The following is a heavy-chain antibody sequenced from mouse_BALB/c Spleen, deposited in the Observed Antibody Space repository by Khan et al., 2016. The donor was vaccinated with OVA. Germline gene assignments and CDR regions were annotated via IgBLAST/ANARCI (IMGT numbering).Heavy chain of an antibody. CDR3: ARYYYGRSPDY. J-gene: IGHJ2*01. CDR2: INPSTGYT. D-gene: IGHD1-1*01. V-gene: IGHV1-7*01. CDR1: GYTFTSYW. Sequence: QVQLQQSGAELAKPGASVKMSCKASGYTFTSYWMHWVKQRPGQGLEWIGYINPSTGYTEYNQKFKDKATLTADKSSSTAYMQLSSLTSEDSAVYYCARYYYGRSPDYWGQGTTLTVSS.